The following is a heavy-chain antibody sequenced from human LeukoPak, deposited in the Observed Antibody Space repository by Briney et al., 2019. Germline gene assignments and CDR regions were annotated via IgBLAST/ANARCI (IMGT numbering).Heavy chain of an antibody. CDR2: IYSGGST. D-gene: IGHD3-22*01. V-gene: IGHV3-53*01. J-gene: IGHJ4*02. CDR3: ARLAYYYDSSGTSDFDY. CDR1: GFTVSSNY. Sequence: GRSLRLSCAASGFTVSSNYMSWVRQAPGKGLEWVSVIYSGGSTNYADSVKGRFTISRDNSKNTLYLQMNSLRAEDTAVYYCARLAYYYDSSGTSDFDYWGQGTLVTVSS.